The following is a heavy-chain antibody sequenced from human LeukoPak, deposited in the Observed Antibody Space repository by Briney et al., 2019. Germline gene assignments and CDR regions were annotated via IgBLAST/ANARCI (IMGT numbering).Heavy chain of an antibody. D-gene: IGHD6-13*01. CDR1: DGSITSYY. CDR2: IYTNGST. CDR3: ARDIKGSSSWSLAPLGSDYGMDV. V-gene: IGHV4-4*07. J-gene: IGHJ6*02. Sequence: PSQTLSLTCTVSDGSITSYYWSWIRQPAGKGLEWIGRIYTNGSTNYNPSLKSRVTISLDTSKNQFSLKLSSVTAADTAVYYCARDIKGSSSWSLAPLGSDYGMDVWGQGTTVTVSS.